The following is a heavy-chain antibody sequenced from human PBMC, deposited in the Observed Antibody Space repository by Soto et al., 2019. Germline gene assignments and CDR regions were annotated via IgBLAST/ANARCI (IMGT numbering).Heavy chain of an antibody. CDR2: ISYDGNNN. J-gene: IGHJ2*01. Sequence: QVQLVESGGGVVQPGRSLRLSCAASGFTFITYAMHWVRQAPGKGLEWVAVISYDGNNNYYADSVKGRFTISRDNSKNTLYLRMNSLRAEDAAVYYCARGLLPAAKPAGWYFDLWGRGTLVTVSS. V-gene: IGHV3-30-3*01. CDR3: ARGLLPAAKPAGWYFDL. D-gene: IGHD2-2*01. CDR1: GFTFITYA.